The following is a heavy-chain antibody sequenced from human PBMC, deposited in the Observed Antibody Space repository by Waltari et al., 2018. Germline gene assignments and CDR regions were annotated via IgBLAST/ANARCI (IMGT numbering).Heavy chain of an antibody. J-gene: IGHJ3*02. CDR1: GFSLSTSGMR. CDR3: ARTRLTTNLGYCSGGSCYWTDHAFDI. V-gene: IGHV2-70*04. CDR2: IDWDDDK. Sequence: QVTLKESGPALVKPTQTLTLTCTFSGFSLSTSGMRVSWIRQPPGKALEWLARIDWDDDKFYSTSLKTRLTISKDTSKNQVVLTMTNMDPVDTATYYCARTRLTTNLGYCSGGSCYWTDHAFDIWGQGTMVTVSS. D-gene: IGHD2-15*01.